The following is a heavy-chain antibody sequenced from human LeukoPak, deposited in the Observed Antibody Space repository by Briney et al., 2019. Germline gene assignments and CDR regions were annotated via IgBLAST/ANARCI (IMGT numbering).Heavy chain of an antibody. CDR1: GGSISSSSYY. V-gene: IGHV4-39*01. CDR2: IYYSGST. Sequence: SETLSLTCTVSGGSISSSSYYWGWIRQPPGKGLEWIGSIYYSGSTYYNPSLKSRVTISVDTSKNQFSLRLSCVTAADTAVYYCARQYGLWSGSWLDPWGQGTLVTVSS. J-gene: IGHJ5*02. CDR3: ARQYGLWSGSWLDP. D-gene: IGHD3-3*01.